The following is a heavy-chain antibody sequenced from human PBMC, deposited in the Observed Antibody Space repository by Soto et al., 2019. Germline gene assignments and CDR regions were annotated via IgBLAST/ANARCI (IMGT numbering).Heavy chain of an antibody. CDR2: ISYDGSNE. J-gene: IGHJ3*02. V-gene: IGHV3-30*18. D-gene: IGHD3-3*01. CDR3: AKASGAWSLGSADAFEI. Sequence: QVPLVESGGGVVQPGRSLRLSCAASGFTFSSYAMHWVRQAPGKGLEWVAVISYDGSNEYYADSVKGRFTISRDNSRNTLYLQMNSLRAEDTALYYCAKASGAWSLGSADAFEIWGQGTMVTVSS. CDR1: GFTFSSYA.